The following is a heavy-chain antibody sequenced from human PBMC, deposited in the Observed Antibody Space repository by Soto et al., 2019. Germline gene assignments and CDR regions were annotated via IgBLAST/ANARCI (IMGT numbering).Heavy chain of an antibody. CDR2: IKSKTDGGTT. J-gene: IGHJ6*02. CDR1: GFTFSNAW. D-gene: IGHD2-8*01. Sequence: PGGSLRLSCAASGFTFSNAWMNWVRQAPGKGLEWVGRIKSKTDGGTTDYAAPVKGRFTISRDDSKNTLYLQMNSLKTEDTAVYYCTTEGGYCTNGVCWRAAIDYYGMDVWGQGTTVTVSS. CDR3: TTEGGYCTNGVCWRAAIDYYGMDV. V-gene: IGHV3-15*07.